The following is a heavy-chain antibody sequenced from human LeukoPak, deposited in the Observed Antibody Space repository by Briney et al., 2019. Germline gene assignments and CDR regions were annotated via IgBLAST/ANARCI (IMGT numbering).Heavy chain of an antibody. V-gene: IGHV1-8*03. J-gene: IGHJ4*02. Sequence: ASVKVSCKASGYTFTSYDINWVRQATGQGLEWMGWMNPNSGNTGYAQKFQGRVTITRNTSISTAYMELSSLRSEDTAVYYCARHVTVHYSSFDYWGQGTLVTVSS. CDR1: GYTFTSYD. CDR3: ARHVTVHYSSFDY. D-gene: IGHD2-15*01. CDR2: MNPNSGNT.